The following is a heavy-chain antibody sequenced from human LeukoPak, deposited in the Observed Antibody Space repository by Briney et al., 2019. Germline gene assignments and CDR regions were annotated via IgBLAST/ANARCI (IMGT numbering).Heavy chain of an antibody. D-gene: IGHD3-3*01. V-gene: IGHV4-39*01. J-gene: IGHJ6*02. CDR2: IYYSGST. CDR3: ARQLGYDFWSGYLYGMDV. CDR1: SGSISSSSYY. Sequence: SETLSLTCTVSSGSISSSSYYWGWIRQPPGKGLEWIGSIYYSGSTYYNPSLKSRVTIPVDTSKNQLSLKLSSVTAADTAVYYCARQLGYDFWSGYLYGMDVWGQGTTVTVSS.